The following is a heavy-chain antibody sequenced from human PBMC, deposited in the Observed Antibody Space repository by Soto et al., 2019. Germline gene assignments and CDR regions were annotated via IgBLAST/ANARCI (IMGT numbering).Heavy chain of an antibody. V-gene: IGHV4-59*01. CDR1: GGSISSYY. J-gene: IGHJ4*02. D-gene: IGHD3-3*01. Sequence: SETLSLTCTVSGGSISSYYWSWIRQPPGKGLEWIGYIYYSGSTNYNPSLKSRVTISVDTSKNQFSLKLSSVTAADTAGYYCARGYDFWSGHGFYFDYWGQGTLVTVSS. CDR3: ARGYDFWSGHGFYFDY. CDR2: IYYSGST.